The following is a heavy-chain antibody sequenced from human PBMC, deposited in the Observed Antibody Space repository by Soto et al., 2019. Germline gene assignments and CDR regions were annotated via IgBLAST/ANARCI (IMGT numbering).Heavy chain of an antibody. J-gene: IGHJ4*02. CDR2: IYHSGST. CDR1: GGSISSGGYY. V-gene: IGHV4-31*03. Sequence: PSETLSLTCTVSGGSISSGGYYWTWIRQHPGKGLEWIGYIYHSGSTFYNPSLKSRVTISPDTSRTRFSLKLTSVTAADTAVYYCARETSGGDFHYWGQGILVTVSS. D-gene: IGHD6-19*01. CDR3: ARETSGGDFHY.